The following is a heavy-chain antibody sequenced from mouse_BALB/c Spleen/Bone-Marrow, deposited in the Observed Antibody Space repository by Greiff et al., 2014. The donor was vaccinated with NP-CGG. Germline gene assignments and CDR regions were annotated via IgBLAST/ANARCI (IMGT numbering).Heavy chain of an antibody. J-gene: IGHJ3*01. D-gene: IGHD2-1*01. Sequence: VQLQQSGPELVKPGASVKVSCKASGYAFTSYNIYWVKQSHGMSLEWIGYIDPYNGDTNYNQKFKVKATLTVDKSSSTAYMHLNSLTSEDSAVYYCASCGNYEAWFAYWGQGTLVTVSA. V-gene: IGHV1S135*01. CDR3: ASCGNYEAWFAY. CDR1: GYAFTSYN. CDR2: IDPYNGDT.